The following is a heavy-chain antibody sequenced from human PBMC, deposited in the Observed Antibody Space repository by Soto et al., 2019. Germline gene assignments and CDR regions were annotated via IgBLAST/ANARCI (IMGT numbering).Heavy chain of an antibody. CDR3: ARDRYRGSRPDAFDI. D-gene: IGHD1-26*01. J-gene: IGHJ3*02. Sequence: SETLSLTCTVSAYSIGSGYNWGWLRQPPGTRLARTGSISHSGNTNYNPSLKSRFTMSVATFKNQFSLQLSSVIAADTAVYYFARDRYRGSRPDAFDIWGQGTMVTVSS. CDR1: AYSIGSGYN. V-gene: IGHV4-38-2*02. CDR2: ISHSGNT.